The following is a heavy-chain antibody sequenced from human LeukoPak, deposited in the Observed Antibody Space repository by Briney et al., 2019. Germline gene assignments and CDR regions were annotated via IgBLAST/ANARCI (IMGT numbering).Heavy chain of an antibody. CDR2: ISSSSSYI. D-gene: IGHD2-2*01. Sequence: GGSLRLSCAASGFTFSSYSMNWVRQAPGKGLEWVSSISSSSSYIYYADSVKGRFTISRDNAKNSLYLQMNSLRAEDTAVYYCARRGYCSSTSCPIDYWGQGTLVTVSP. V-gene: IGHV3-21*01. J-gene: IGHJ4*02. CDR3: ARRGYCSSTSCPIDY. CDR1: GFTFSSYS.